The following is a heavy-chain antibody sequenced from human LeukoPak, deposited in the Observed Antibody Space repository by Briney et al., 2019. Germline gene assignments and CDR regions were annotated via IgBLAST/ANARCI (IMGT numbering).Heavy chain of an antibody. D-gene: IGHD2-15*01. CDR3: AKDVPDIVVVVAAPSDAFDI. Sequence: GGSLRLSCAASGFTFSSYSMSWVRQAPGKGLEWVSAISGSGGSTYYADSVKRRFTISGDNSKNTLYQQMNSLRAEDTAVYYCAKDVPDIVVVVAAPSDAFDIWGQGTMVTVSS. CDR1: GFTFSSYS. J-gene: IGHJ3*02. V-gene: IGHV3-23*01. CDR2: ISGSGGST.